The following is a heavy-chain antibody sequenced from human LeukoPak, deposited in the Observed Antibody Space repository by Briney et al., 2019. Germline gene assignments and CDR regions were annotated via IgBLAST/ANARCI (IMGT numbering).Heavy chain of an antibody. CDR2: ISYDGSNK. CDR3: ANPGYSSGWGYFDY. D-gene: IGHD6-19*01. J-gene: IGHJ4*02. V-gene: IGHV3-30*18. CDR1: GFTFSSYG. Sequence: GRSLGLSCAASGFTFSSYGMHWVRQAPGKGLEWVAVISYDGSNKYYADSVKGRLTISRDNSKNTLYLQMNSLRAEDTAVYYCANPGYSSGWGYFDYWGQGTLVTVSS.